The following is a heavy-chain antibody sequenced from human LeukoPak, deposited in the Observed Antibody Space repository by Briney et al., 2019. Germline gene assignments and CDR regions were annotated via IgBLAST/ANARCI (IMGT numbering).Heavy chain of an antibody. Sequence: PSETLSLTCTVSGGSISGNSYYWGWIRQPPGKGLEWIGSIYYSGSTYYNPSLKSRVTISVDTSKNHFSLRLSSVTAADTAVYYCARRDSSTWYVNWFDPWGQGTLVTVSS. D-gene: IGHD6-13*01. V-gene: IGHV4-39*02. CDR2: IYYSGST. CDR1: GGSISGNSYY. CDR3: ARRDSSTWYVNWFDP. J-gene: IGHJ5*02.